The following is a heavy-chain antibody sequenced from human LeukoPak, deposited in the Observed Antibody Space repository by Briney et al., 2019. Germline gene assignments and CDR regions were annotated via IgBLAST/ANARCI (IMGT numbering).Heavy chain of an antibody. J-gene: IGHJ4*02. D-gene: IGHD2-15*01. V-gene: IGHV1-2*02. CDR2: INPNSGGT. CDR3: ARERTLTSCYDY. CDR1: GYTFTGYY. Sequence: ASVKVSCKASGYTFTGYYMHWVRQAPGQGLEWMGWINPNSGGTNYAQKFQGRVTMTRDTTISTAYMELRRLRSDDTAVYYCARERTLTSCYDYWGQGTLVTVSS.